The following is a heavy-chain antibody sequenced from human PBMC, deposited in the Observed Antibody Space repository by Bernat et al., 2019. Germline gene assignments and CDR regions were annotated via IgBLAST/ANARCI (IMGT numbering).Heavy chain of an antibody. CDR1: GFTFSNAW. J-gene: IGHJ4*02. V-gene: IGHV3-15*01. Sequence: EVQLVESGGGLVKPGGSLRLSCAASGFTFSNAWMSWVRQAPGKGLEWVGRIKSKTDGETTDYAAPVKGRFTISRDDSKNTLYLQMNSLKTEDTAVYYCTTRHTLYYFDYWGQGTLVTVSS. CDR3: TTRHTLYYFDY. CDR2: IKSKTDGETT.